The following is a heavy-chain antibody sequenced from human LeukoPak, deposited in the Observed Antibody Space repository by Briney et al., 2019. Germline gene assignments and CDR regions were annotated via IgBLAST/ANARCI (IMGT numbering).Heavy chain of an antibody. CDR1: GFTFSSYG. J-gene: IGHJ4*02. Sequence: GRSLRLSCAASGFTFSSYGMHWVRQAPGKGLEWVAFIRYDGSNKNYADSVKGRFTISRDNSKNTLYLQMNSLRAEDTAVYYCAKDFNPYCYDSSGYYLDYWGQGTLVTVSS. V-gene: IGHV3-30*02. CDR2: IRYDGSNK. D-gene: IGHD3-22*01. CDR3: AKDFNPYCYDSSGYYLDY.